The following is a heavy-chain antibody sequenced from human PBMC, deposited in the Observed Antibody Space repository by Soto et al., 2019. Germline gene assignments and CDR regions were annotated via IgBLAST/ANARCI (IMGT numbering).Heavy chain of an antibody. D-gene: IGHD6-13*01. CDR1: GGSISSSSYY. Sequence: SETLSLTCTVSGGSISSSSYYWVWIRQPPGKGLEWIGSIYYSGSTYYNPSLKSRVTISVDTSKNQFSLKLSSVTAADTAVYYCARPSPGSSILFGWFDPWGQGTLVTVSS. J-gene: IGHJ5*02. CDR2: IYYSGST. CDR3: ARPSPGSSILFGWFDP. V-gene: IGHV4-39*01.